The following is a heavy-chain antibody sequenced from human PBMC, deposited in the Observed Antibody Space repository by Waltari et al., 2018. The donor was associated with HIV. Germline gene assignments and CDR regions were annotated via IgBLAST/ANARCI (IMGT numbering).Heavy chain of an antibody. Sequence: VQLLESGGGFVQPGGSLRLSCAVSGFPLSISSMYWVRQAPGKGPELVSGISANGYKTFYTDSVGGRFTVSRDNPKSTLYLQMNNLRTEDTAAYFCVKEGGVGSIKEDYWGQGTLVTVSS. CDR3: VKEGGVGSIKEDY. CDR2: ISANGYKT. CDR1: GFPLSISS. D-gene: IGHD1-26*01. V-gene: IGHV3-23*01. J-gene: IGHJ4*02.